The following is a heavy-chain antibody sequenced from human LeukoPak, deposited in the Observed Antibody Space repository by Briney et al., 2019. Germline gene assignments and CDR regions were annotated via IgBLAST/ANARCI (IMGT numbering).Heavy chain of an antibody. D-gene: IGHD4-11*01. Sequence: KSSETLSLTCTVSGGSISSNTYYWGWIRQPPGKGLEWIGGIYYSGSTYHNPSLKSRVTISVDTSKNQFSLKLSSVTAADTAVYYCARGFFAYSNYVGYWGQGTLVTVSS. V-gene: IGHV4-39*07. CDR3: ARGFFAYSNYVGY. J-gene: IGHJ4*02. CDR2: IYYSGST. CDR1: GGSISSNTYY.